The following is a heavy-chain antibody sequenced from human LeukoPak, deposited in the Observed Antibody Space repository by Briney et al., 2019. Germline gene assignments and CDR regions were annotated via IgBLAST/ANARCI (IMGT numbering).Heavy chain of an antibody. CDR2: INHSGST. V-gene: IGHV4-34*01. D-gene: IGHD6-19*01. CDR3: ARRAPIVKSLGY. J-gene: IGHJ4*02. CDR1: GGSFSGYY. Sequence: NPSETLSLTCAVYGGSFSGYYWSWIRQPPGKGLEWIGEINHSGSTNYNPSLKSRVTISVDTSKKQFSLKLSSVTAADTAVYYCARRAPIVKSLGYWGQGTLVTVSS.